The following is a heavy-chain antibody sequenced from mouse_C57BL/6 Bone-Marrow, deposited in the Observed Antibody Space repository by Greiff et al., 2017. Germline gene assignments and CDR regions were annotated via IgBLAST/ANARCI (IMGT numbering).Heavy chain of an antibody. V-gene: IGHV1-50*01. Sequence: QVQLQQPGAELVKPGASVKLSCKASGYTFTSYWMQWVKQRPGQGLEWIGEIDPSDSYTNYNQKFKGKATLTVDTSSSTAYMQLSSLTSEDSAVDYYAGNYDRGNFDYWGQGTTLTVSS. D-gene: IGHD2-4*01. CDR3: AGNYDRGNFDY. CDR2: IDPSDSYT. J-gene: IGHJ2*01. CDR1: GYTFTSYW.